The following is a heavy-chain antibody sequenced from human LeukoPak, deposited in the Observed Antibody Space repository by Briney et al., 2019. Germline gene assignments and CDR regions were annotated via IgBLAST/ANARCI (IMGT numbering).Heavy chain of an antibody. J-gene: IGHJ4*02. CDR2: ISSSSSTI. V-gene: IGHV3-48*01. CDR1: GFTFSSYS. CDR3: ARGGSSHDYYDSSGPTDY. Sequence: PGGSLRLSXAASGFTFSSYSMNWVRQAPGKGMEWVSYISSSSSTIYYADSVKGRFTISRDNAKNSLYLQMNSLRAEDTAVYYCARGGSSHDYYDSSGPTDYWGQGTLVTVSS. D-gene: IGHD3-22*01.